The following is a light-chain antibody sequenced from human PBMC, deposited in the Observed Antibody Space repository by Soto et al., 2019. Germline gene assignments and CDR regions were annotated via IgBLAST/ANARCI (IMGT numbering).Light chain of an antibody. CDR2: RNN. CDR3: AAWDDSLSGFV. CDR1: SSNTGSNY. Sequence: QSVLTQPPSASGAPVQRVTISCSVSSSNTGSNYVYWYQQLPGTAPKLLIYRNNQRPSGVPDRFSGSKSGTSASLAISGLRSEDEADYSCAAWDDSLSGFVFGTGTKVTVL. J-gene: IGLJ1*01. V-gene: IGLV1-47*01.